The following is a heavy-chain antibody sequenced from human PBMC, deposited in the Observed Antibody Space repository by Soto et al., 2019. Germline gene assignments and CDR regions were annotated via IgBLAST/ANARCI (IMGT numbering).Heavy chain of an antibody. V-gene: IGHV4-59*01. CDR2: IYYSGST. J-gene: IGHJ4*02. CDR3: ARGGSYRFGY. CDR1: GGSISSYY. D-gene: IGHD3-16*02. Sequence: QVQLQESGPGLVKPSETLSLTCTVSGGSISSYYWSWIRQPPGKGLEWIGYIYYSGSTNYNPSLRGRVTMSVDPSKNQFSLKLSSVTAADTAVYYCARGGSYRFGYWGQGTLVTVSS.